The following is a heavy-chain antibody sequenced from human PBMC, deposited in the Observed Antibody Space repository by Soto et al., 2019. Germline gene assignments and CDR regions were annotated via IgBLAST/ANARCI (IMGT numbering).Heavy chain of an antibody. CDR2: ISGSGGST. V-gene: IGHV3-23*01. D-gene: IGHD7-27*01. CDR1: GFTFSSYA. J-gene: IGHJ6*03. Sequence: GGSLRLSCAASGFTFSSYAMSWVRQAPGKGLEWVSAISGSGGSTYYADSVKGRFTISRDNSKNTLYLQMNSLRAEDTAVYYCAKDGLGSYVEYYYYMDVWGKGTTVTVSS. CDR3: AKDGLGSYVEYYYYMDV.